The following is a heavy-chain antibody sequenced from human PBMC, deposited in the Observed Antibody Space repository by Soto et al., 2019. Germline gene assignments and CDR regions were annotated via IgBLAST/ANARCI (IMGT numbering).Heavy chain of an antibody. CDR1: GFTFRTYA. V-gene: IGHV3-23*01. CDR3: AKDGSTSFFAAEGDYFDF. Sequence: GGSLRLSCAASGFTFRTYAMNWVRQAPGKGLEWVSVISGSGGTSNYADSVKGWFTVSRDNSKNTLYLQMNSLRAEDTAVYYCAKDGSTSFFAAEGDYFDFWGQGTQVTVSS. D-gene: IGHD2-21*01. J-gene: IGHJ4*02. CDR2: ISGSGGTS.